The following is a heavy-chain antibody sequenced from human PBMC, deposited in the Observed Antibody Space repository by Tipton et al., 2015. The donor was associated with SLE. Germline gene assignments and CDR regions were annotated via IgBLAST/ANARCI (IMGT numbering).Heavy chain of an antibody. Sequence: TLSLTCTVSGGSVSSSSYYWGWIRQPPGKGLEWIGNIYHSGNTYYNPSLKSRVTISVDTSKNQFSLKLSSVTAADTAVYYCVRDDSFRHYYHGMDVWGQGTTVTVSS. J-gene: IGHJ6*02. V-gene: IGHV4-39*07. D-gene: IGHD2-21*01. CDR2: IYHSGNT. CDR1: GGSVSSSSYY. CDR3: VRDDSFRHYYHGMDV.